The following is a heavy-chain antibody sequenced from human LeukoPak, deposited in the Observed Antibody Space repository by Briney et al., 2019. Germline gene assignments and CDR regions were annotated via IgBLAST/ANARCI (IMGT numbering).Heavy chain of an antibody. Sequence: ASVKVSCKASGGTFSSYAISWVRQAPGQGLEWMGRIIPIFGIANYAQKFQGRVTITADKSTSTAYMELSSLRSEDTAVYYCARELNSWFDPWGQGTLVTVSS. V-gene: IGHV1-69*04. D-gene: IGHD4/OR15-4a*01. CDR3: ARELNSWFDP. CDR1: GGTFSSYA. CDR2: IIPIFGIA. J-gene: IGHJ5*02.